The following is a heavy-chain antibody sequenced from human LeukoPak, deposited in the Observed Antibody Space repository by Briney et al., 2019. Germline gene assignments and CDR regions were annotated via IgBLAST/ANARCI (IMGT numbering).Heavy chain of an antibody. Sequence: PGGSLRLSCTVSGFSLSSYALSWVRRAPGKGLEWVSATSSSDAGKYYADSVSGRFTISRDNSRNTMYLQMNSLRVEDAAVYYCAKAPVTSCRGAFCYPFDSWGQGTLVTVSS. CDR2: TSSSDAGK. CDR3: AKAPVTSCRGAFCYPFDS. V-gene: IGHV3-23*01. D-gene: IGHD2-15*01. J-gene: IGHJ4*02. CDR1: GFSLSSYA.